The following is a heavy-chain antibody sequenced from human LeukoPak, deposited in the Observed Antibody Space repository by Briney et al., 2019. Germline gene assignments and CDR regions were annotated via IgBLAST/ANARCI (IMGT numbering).Heavy chain of an antibody. J-gene: IGHJ4*02. CDR3: AIDPADRRVYYFDF. Sequence: PSETLSLTCDVSGYSIISGYYWGWIRQPPGKGLEWIGSIYRSGRNYYNPSLKSRVTISIDASKNQISLKLSSVTAADTAVYYCAIDPADRRVYYFDFLRQGTLVSVSS. V-gene: IGHV4-38-2*02. CDR1: GYSIISGYY. CDR2: IYRSGRN. D-gene: IGHD2-15*01.